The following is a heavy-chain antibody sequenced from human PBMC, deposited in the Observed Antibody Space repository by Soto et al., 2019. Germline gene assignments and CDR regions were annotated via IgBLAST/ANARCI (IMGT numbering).Heavy chain of an antibody. CDR1: GFTFSSYG. J-gene: IGHJ3*02. D-gene: IGHD4-17*01. CDR2: ISYDGSNK. CDR3: ATDVAYGDYRLGAFDI. V-gene: IGHV3-30*03. Sequence: GGSLRLSCAASGFTFSSYGMHWVRQAPGKGLEWVAVISYDGSNKYYADSVKGRFTISRDNSKNTLYLQMNSLRAEDTAVYYCATDVAYGDYRLGAFDIWGQGTMVTVSS.